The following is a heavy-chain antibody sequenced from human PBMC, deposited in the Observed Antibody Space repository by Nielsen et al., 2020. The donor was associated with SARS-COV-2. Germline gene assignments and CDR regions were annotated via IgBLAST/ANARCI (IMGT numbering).Heavy chain of an antibody. J-gene: IGHJ4*02. CDR1: GFTFSSYA. CDR3: ASTIIGGSYYFDY. D-gene: IGHD1-26*01. Sequence: GGSLRLSCAASGFTFSSYAMHWVRQAPGKGLEYVSAISSNGGSTYYANSVKGRFTISRDNSKNTLYLQMGSLRAEDMAVYYCASTIIGGSYYFDYWGQGTLVTVSS. V-gene: IGHV3-64*01. CDR2: ISSNGGST.